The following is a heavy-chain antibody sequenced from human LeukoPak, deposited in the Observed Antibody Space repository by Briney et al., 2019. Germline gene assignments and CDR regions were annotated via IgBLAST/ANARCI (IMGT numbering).Heavy chain of an antibody. CDR2: INHSGST. V-gene: IGHV4-34*01. D-gene: IGHD5/OR15-5a*01. CDR3: ARRRLRSHYFDY. Sequence: SETLSLTCAVYGGSFSGYYWSWIRQPPGRGLGWIGEINHSGSTNYNPPLKSRVTISVDTSKNQFSLKLSSVTAADTAVYYCARRRLRSHYFDYWGQGTLVTVSS. J-gene: IGHJ4*02. CDR1: GGSFSGYY.